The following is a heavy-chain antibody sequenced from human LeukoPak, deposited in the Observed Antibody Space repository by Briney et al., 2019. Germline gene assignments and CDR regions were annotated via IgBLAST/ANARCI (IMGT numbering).Heavy chain of an antibody. CDR2: INPSGGT. D-gene: IGHD6-25*01. J-gene: IGHJ4*02. CDR3: ARETAAAGSFIAINDY. Sequence: SETLSLTRAVYGGSFSGYYWSWIRQPPGKGLEWLGEINPSGGTNYNPSLKSRVTISVDTSNNQYSQKLSSVTAADTAIYYCARETAAAGSFIAINDYWGQGTLVTVSS. V-gene: IGHV4-34*01. CDR1: GGSFSGYY.